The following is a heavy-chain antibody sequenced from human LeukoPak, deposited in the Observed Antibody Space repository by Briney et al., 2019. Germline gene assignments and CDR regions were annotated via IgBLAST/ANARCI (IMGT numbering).Heavy chain of an antibody. D-gene: IGHD1-14*01. CDR1: GFTFDDYA. Sequence: PGGSLRLSCAASGFTFDDYAMHWVRQAPGKGLEWVSGISWNSGSIGYADSVKGRFTISRDNAKNSLYLQMNSLRAEDTALYYCAKDTLRNRGDAFDIWGQGTMVTVSS. V-gene: IGHV3-9*01. CDR3: AKDTLRNRGDAFDI. CDR2: ISWNSGSI. J-gene: IGHJ3*02.